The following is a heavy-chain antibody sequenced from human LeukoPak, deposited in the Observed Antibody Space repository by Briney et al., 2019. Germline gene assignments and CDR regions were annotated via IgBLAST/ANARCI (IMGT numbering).Heavy chain of an antibody. D-gene: IGHD3-16*01. CDR2: IYYSGST. V-gene: IGHV4-59*11. J-gene: IGHJ4*02. Sequence: SETLSLTCSVSGGSISSHYWSWIRQPPGKGLEWIGYIYYSGSTKYNPSLKSRVTISVDTSKNQFSPKLASMTAADTAMYYCATLGGTTTWYLDYWGQGALVTVSS. CDR1: GGSISSHY. CDR3: ATLGGTTTWYLDY.